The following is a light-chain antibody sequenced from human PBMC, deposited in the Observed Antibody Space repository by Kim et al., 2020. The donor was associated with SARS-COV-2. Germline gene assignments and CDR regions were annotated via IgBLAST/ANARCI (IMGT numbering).Light chain of an antibody. J-gene: IGLJ2*01. CDR1: NIGSES. CDR2: DDS. Sequence: APGQTATITCGGNNIGSESVHWYQQRPGQAPVLVVYDDSGRPSGIPERFSGSNSGNTATLTISRVEAGDEADYYCQVWDNSSDHPVFGGGTNLTVL. CDR3: QVWDNSSDHPV. V-gene: IGLV3-21*02.